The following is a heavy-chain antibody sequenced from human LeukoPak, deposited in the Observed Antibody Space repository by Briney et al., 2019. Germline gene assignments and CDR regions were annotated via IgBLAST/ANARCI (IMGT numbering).Heavy chain of an antibody. V-gene: IGHV4-31*03. CDR2: IYYSGST. D-gene: IGHD6-6*01. CDR1: GGSISSGGYY. J-gene: IGHJ3*01. Sequence: PSETLSLTCTVSGGSISSGGYYWSWIRQHPGKGLEWIGYIYYSGSTYYNPSLKSRVTISVDTSKNQFSLKLSSVTAADTAVYYCARDTGSSSPWAAFDFWGQGTMVTVSS. CDR3: ARDTGSSSPWAAFDF.